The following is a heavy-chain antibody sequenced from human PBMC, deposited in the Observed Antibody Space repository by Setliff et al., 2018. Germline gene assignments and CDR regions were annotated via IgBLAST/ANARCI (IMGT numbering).Heavy chain of an antibody. CDR2: IRNDGATT. D-gene: IGHD6-13*01. Sequence: GGSLRLSCAASGFTFSSDPMNWVRQAPGKGLEWLSNIRNDGATTSYADSVKGRFTISRDNAKGSLYLQMNGLRADDTGVYYCASAGHSGSWFPFDAFHIWGQGTMVTVSS. J-gene: IGHJ3*02. CDR3: ASAGHSGSWFPFDAFHI. CDR1: GFTFSSDP. V-gene: IGHV3-48*03.